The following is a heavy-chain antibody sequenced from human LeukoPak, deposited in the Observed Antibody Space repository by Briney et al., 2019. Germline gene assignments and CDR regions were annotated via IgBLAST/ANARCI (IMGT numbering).Heavy chain of an antibody. D-gene: IGHD6-13*01. CDR3: TRVSSWFLDY. V-gene: IGHV3-53*01. CDR1: GLTLSDNY. J-gene: IGHJ4*02. Sequence: GGSLGLSCAASGLTLSDNYMSWVRQAPGKGLEWVSVIYNTGSTYYADSVKGRFTISRDNSKNTMYLQMNSLRVEDTAVYYCTRVSSWFLDYWGQGVLVSVSS. CDR2: IYNTGST.